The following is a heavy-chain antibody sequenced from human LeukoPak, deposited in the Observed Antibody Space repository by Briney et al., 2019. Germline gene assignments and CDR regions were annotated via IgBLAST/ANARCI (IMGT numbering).Heavy chain of an antibody. CDR1: GFTFSNYG. CDR2: ISSSYKTI. CDR3: ARDYYGDHHFDY. V-gene: IGHV3-48*02. Sequence: GALRLSCAASGFTFSNYGMNWVRQAPGKGLEWVPYISSSYKTIYYADSVKGRFTISRDSAKNSLWLQMNSLRDEDTAVYYCARDYYGDHHFDYWGQGTLVTVSS. D-gene: IGHD4-17*01. J-gene: IGHJ4*02.